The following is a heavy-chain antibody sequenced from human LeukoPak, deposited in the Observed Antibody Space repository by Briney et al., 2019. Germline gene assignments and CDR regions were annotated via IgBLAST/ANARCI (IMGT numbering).Heavy chain of an antibody. CDR2: IQSDGSST. V-gene: IGHV3-74*01. D-gene: IGHD1-26*01. Sequence: GGSLRLSCAASGFTFSRYWMHWVRQAPGKGLMWVSLIQSDGSSTRYADSVKGRFTISRDNAKNTLFLQMNSLGADDTAVYYCASALGGQGGHWGQGSLVTVSS. J-gene: IGHJ4*02. CDR3: ASALGGQGGH. CDR1: GFTFSRYW.